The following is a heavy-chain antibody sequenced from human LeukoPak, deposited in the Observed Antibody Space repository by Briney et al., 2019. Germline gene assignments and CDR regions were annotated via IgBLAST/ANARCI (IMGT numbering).Heavy chain of an antibody. Sequence: ASVKVSCKASGYTFSDYDINWVRQATGQGLEWMGWMNPNSGNTGYAQKFQGRVTMTRNTSISTAYMELSSLRSEDTAVYYCARPTREGSDGYYGSGSYYDYWGQGTLVTVSS. D-gene: IGHD3-10*01. CDR2: MNPNSGNT. CDR3: ARPTREGSDGYYGSGSYYDY. J-gene: IGHJ4*02. V-gene: IGHV1-8*01. CDR1: GYTFSDYD.